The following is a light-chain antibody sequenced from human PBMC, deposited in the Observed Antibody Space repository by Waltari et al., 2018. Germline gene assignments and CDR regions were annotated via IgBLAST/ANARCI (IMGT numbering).Light chain of an antibody. CDR1: SSDGGSYNY. J-gene: IGLJ3*02. CDR3: TSYAGSKGWV. Sequence: QSALTQPPSASRSPGQSVTISCTGTSSDGGSYNYVSWYQQHPGKAPKIIIFEVAQRASGVPDRFSGSKSGNTASLTVSGLQAEDEADYYCTSYAGSKGWVFGGGTKLTVL. CDR2: EVA. V-gene: IGLV2-8*02.